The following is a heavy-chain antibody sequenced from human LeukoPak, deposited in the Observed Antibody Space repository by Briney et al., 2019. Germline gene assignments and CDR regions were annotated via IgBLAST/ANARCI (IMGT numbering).Heavy chain of an antibody. V-gene: IGHV4-31*03. J-gene: IGHJ6*02. CDR3: ARVIVVVPIGVYHYYAMDV. CDR1: GDSISTGGYY. Sequence: PSQTLSLTCTVSGDSISTGGYYWAWIRQHRERGLEWIGHIYYSGSTHYNPSLQSRVTISVDTSKNQFSLNLNSVTAADTAVYYCARVIVVVPIGVYHYYAMDVWGQGTTVTVSS. CDR2: IYYSGST. D-gene: IGHD2-2*01.